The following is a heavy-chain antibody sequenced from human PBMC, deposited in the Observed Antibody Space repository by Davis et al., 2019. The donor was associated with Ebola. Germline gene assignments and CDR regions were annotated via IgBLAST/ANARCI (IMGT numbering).Heavy chain of an antibody. V-gene: IGHV4-31*03. CDR2: IYYSGST. Sequence: PSETLSLTCTVSGGSISSGGYYWSWIRQHPGKGLEWIGYIYYSGSTYYNPSLKSRVTISVDTSKNQFSLKLSSVTAADTAVYYCARDTRPCGGDCYDDTFDMWGQGTMVSVSS. D-gene: IGHD2-21*01. J-gene: IGHJ3*02. CDR3: ARDTRPCGGDCYDDTFDM. CDR1: GGSISSGGYY.